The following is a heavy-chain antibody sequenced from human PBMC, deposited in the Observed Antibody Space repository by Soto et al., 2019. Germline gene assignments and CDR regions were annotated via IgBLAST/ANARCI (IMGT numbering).Heavy chain of an antibody. CDR1: GFTFDDYG. V-gene: IGHV3-20*04. Sequence: PGVSLRLSCAASGFTFDDYGMSWVRQAPGKGLEWVSGINWNGGSTGYADSVKGRFTISRDNAKNSLYLQMNSLRAEDTALYYCARDLPIVVVPAAIRNDAFDIWGEGTMVTVSS. J-gene: IGHJ3*02. CDR2: INWNGGST. CDR3: ARDLPIVVVPAAIRNDAFDI. D-gene: IGHD2-2*01.